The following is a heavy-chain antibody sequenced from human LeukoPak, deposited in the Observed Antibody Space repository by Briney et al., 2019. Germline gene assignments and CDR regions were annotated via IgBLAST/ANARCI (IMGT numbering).Heavy chain of an antibody. D-gene: IGHD6-19*01. Sequence: KPSETLSLTCAVYGGSFSGYYWGWIRQPPGKGLEWIGSIYYSGSTYYNPSLKSRVTISVDTSKNQFSLKLSSVTAADTAVYYCARTRRIAVAGTVSDVDYWGQGTLVTVSS. CDR1: GGSFSGYY. J-gene: IGHJ4*02. V-gene: IGHV4-39*01. CDR3: ARTRRIAVAGTVSDVDY. CDR2: IYYSGST.